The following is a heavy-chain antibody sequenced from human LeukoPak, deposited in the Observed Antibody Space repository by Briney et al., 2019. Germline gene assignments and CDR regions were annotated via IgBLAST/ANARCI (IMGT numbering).Heavy chain of an antibody. CDR3: TTDEVEVVTAEGDNWFDP. J-gene: IGHJ5*02. CDR2: IKSKTDGGTT. V-gene: IGHV3-15*01. CDR1: GFTFSNAW. Sequence: PGGSLRLSCAASGFTFSNAWMSWVRQAPGKGLEWVGRIKSKTDGGTTDYAAPVKGRFTISRDDSKNTLYLQMNSLKTEDTAVYYCTTDEVEVVTAEGDNWFDPWGQGTLVTVSS. D-gene: IGHD2-21*02.